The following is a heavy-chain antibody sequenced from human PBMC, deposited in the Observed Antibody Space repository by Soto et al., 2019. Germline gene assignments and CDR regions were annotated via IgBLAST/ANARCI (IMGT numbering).Heavy chain of an antibody. CDR1: GGSISRYY. V-gene: IGHV4-59*01. Sequence: SDTLSLTCTVSGGSISRYYWSWIRQPPGKGLEWIGYIYYSGSTNYNPSLKSRVTISVDTSKNQFSLKLSSVTAADTAVYYCARVMLGPYYYYGMDVWGQGTTVTVSS. J-gene: IGHJ6*02. CDR2: IYYSGST. D-gene: IGHD1-26*01. CDR3: ARVMLGPYYYYGMDV.